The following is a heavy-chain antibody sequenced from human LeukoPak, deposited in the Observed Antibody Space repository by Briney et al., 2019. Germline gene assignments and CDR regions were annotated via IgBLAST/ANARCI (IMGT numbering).Heavy chain of an antibody. CDR2: IYYSGST. CDR1: GASITSINW. Sequence: SETLSLTCIVSGASITSINWWSWVRQPPGKGLEWIGEIYYSGSTNYNPSLESRLTISVDKSKNQFSLTLNSVTAADTDVYYCARDKEAILWFGEHDAFDIWGQGTMVTVSS. V-gene: IGHV4-4*02. D-gene: IGHD3-10*01. J-gene: IGHJ3*02. CDR3: ARDKEAILWFGEHDAFDI.